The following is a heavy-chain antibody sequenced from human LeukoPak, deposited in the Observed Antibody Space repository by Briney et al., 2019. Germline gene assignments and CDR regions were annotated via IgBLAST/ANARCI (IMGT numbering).Heavy chain of an antibody. D-gene: IGHD4-17*01. J-gene: IGHJ6*02. CDR1: GFTFSSHE. CDR2: ISNSGGDI. CDR3: ARDRETTGYYYYGMDV. Sequence: GGSLRLSCAASGFTFSSHEMNWVRQAPGKGLEWLSYISNSGGDINYADSVKGRFTISRDNAKNSLYLQMNSLRAEDTAVYYCARDRETTGYYYYGMDVWGQGTTVTVSS. V-gene: IGHV3-48*03.